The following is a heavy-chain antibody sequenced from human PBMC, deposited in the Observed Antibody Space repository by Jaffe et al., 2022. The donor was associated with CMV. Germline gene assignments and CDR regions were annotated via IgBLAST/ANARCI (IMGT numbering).Heavy chain of an antibody. Sequence: QVQLVQSGAEVKKPGASVKVSCKASGYTFTSYAMHWVRQAPGQRLEWMGWINAGNGNTKYSQKFQGRVTITRDTSASTAYMELSSLRSEDTAVYYCARHTYYYDSSGYFLDAFDIWGQGTMVTVSS. CDR2: INAGNGNT. D-gene: IGHD3-22*01. CDR3: ARHTYYYDSSGYFLDAFDI. J-gene: IGHJ3*02. CDR1: GYTFTSYA. V-gene: IGHV1-3*01.